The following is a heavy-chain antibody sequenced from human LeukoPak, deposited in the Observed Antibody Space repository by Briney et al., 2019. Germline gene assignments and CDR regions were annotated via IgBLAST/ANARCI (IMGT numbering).Heavy chain of an antibody. V-gene: IGHV3-7*05. J-gene: IGHJ4*02. CDR1: GFTFSNYW. CDR3: AREDQPRGTFDY. Sequence: PGGSLRLSCAASGFTFSNYWMTWVRQAPGKGLEWVANIKQDGSEKYYVDSVKGRSTISRDNAKNSLYLQMNSLRAEDTALYYCAREDQPRGTFDYWGQGTLVTVSS. CDR2: IKQDGSEK. D-gene: IGHD2-15*01.